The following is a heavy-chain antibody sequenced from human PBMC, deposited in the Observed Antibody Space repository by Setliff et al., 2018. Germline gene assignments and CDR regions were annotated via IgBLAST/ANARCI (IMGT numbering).Heavy chain of an antibody. D-gene: IGHD3-22*01. CDR1: GYSISSGYY. V-gene: IGHV4-38-2*02. CDR2: IYHSGST. J-gene: IGHJ4*02. Sequence: SETLSLTCTVSGYSISSGYYWGWIRQPPGKGLEWIGSIYHSGSTYYKSSLKSRVTISVDTSENQFSLKLNSVTAADTALYYCARRTNYFDSSGYRVYYFDYWGQGTLVTVSS. CDR3: ARRTNYFDSSGYRVYYFDY.